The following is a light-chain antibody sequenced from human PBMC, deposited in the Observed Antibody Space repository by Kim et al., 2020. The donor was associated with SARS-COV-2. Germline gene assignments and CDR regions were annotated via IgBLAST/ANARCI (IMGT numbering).Light chain of an antibody. J-gene: IGLJ3*02. CDR2: LNSDGSH. V-gene: IGLV4-69*01. Sequence: SVKRTCTMSSGHSSYALAWHQQQPEKGPRYLMKLNSDGSHSKGDGIPDRFSGSSSGAERYFTISSLQSEDEADYYCQTWGTGTWVFGGGTQLTVL. CDR1: SGHSSYA. CDR3: QTWGTGTWV.